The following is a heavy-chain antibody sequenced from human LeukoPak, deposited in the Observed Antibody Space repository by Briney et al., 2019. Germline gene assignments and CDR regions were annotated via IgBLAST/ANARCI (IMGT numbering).Heavy chain of an antibody. CDR2: ISGSDGST. CDR3: ARGFPPAH. CDR1: GFTFSNYA. Sequence: GGSLRLSCAASGFTFSNYAMSWVRQAPGKGLEWVSAISGSDGSTNYADSVKGRFTISRDSSKNTLYLQMKSLRAEDTAVYYCARGFPPAHWGQGTLVTVSS. V-gene: IGHV3-23*01. J-gene: IGHJ4*02. D-gene: IGHD3-10*01.